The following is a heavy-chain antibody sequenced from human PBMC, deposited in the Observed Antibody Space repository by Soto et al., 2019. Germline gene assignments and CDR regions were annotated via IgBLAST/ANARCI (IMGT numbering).Heavy chain of an antibody. Sequence: GGSLRLSCAASGFTVNSNYMSWVRQAPGKGLEWVSIIYSGGSTYYADSVKGRFTISRDNSKNTLYLQMNSLRVEDTAVYFCARDLGHSGNFYFDYWGQGTLVTVSS. V-gene: IGHV3-66*01. CDR1: GFTVNSNY. CDR2: IYSGGST. D-gene: IGHD1-26*01. CDR3: ARDLGHSGNFYFDY. J-gene: IGHJ4*02.